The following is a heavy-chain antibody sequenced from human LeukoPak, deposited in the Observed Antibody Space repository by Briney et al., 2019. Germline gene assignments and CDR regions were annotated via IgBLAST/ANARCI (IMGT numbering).Heavy chain of an antibody. V-gene: IGHV4-59*01. D-gene: IGHD6-13*01. J-gene: IGHJ5*02. Sequence: SETLSLTCTVSGGSISSYYWSWIRQPPGKGLEWIGYIYYSGSTNYNPSLKSRVTISVDTSKNQFSLKLSSVTAADTAVYYCAGYSSSWSFDEYNWFDPWGQGTLVTVSS. CDR2: IYYSGST. CDR3: AGYSSSWSFDEYNWFDP. CDR1: GGSISSYY.